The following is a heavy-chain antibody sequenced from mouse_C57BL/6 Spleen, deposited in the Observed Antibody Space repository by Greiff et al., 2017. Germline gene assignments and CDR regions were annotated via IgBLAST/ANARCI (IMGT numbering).Heavy chain of an antibody. CDR3: ARHYYGSSYAMDY. V-gene: IGHV1-66*01. CDR1: GYSFTSYY. J-gene: IGHJ4*01. CDR2: IYPGSGNT. D-gene: IGHD1-1*01. Sequence: VQLQQSGPELVKPGASVKISCKASGYSFTSYYIHWVKQRPGQGLEWIGWIYPGSGNTKYNEKFKGKATLTADTSSSTAYMQLSSLTSEDSAVYYCARHYYGSSYAMDYWGQGTSVTVSS.